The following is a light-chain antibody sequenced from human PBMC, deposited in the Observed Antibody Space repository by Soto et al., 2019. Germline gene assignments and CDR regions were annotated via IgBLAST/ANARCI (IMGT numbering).Light chain of an antibody. CDR3: QQRSSWPLT. CDR1: QSVSSY. CDR2: DAS. J-gene: IGKJ4*01. Sequence: VLTQSPATLSLSPGERATLSCGASQSVSSYLAWYQQKPGQAPRLLIYDASNRATGIPARFSGSGSGTEFTLTISSLEPEDFAVYYCQQRSSWPLTFGGGTKVEIK. V-gene: IGKV3-11*01.